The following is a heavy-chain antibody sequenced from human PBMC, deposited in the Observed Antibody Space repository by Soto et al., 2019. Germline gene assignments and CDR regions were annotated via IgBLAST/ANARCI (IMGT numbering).Heavy chain of an antibody. CDR3: ARESRCVNGACGNVFDI. J-gene: IGHJ3*02. Sequence: SETLSLTCTVSGGSISTYYWTWIRQSPEKGLEWLGNIYYSGSTNYSPSLNSRLTISLDTSKNQFSLKLRSVTAADTSVYYCARESRCVNGACGNVFDIWGRGTKVTVSS. CDR2: IYYSGST. D-gene: IGHD2-8*01. V-gene: IGHV4-59*12. CDR1: GGSISTYY.